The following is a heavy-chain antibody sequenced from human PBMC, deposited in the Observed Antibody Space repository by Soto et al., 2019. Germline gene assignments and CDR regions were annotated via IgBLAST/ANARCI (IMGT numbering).Heavy chain of an antibody. J-gene: IGHJ4*02. CDR2: IYPGDSDT. D-gene: IGHD6-19*01. Sequence: GESLKISCKGSGYTFRNYLIACVRQMPWKGLEWMVIIYPGDSDTRYSPSFQGQVTISADKSASTAYLQWNSLKASDTAMYYCARAHSNGRYQHMDYGGQGTLVTVSS. V-gene: IGHV5-51*01. CDR3: ARAHSNGRYQHMDY. CDR1: GYTFRNYL.